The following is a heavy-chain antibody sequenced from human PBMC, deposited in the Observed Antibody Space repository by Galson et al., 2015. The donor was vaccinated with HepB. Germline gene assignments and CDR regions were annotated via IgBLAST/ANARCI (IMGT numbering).Heavy chain of an antibody. CDR1: GFTFDDYT. CDR2: ISWDGGST. D-gene: IGHD6-6*01. J-gene: IGHJ4*02. CDR3: AKGFEYSSSSSLFDY. Sequence: LRLSCAASGFTFDDYTLHWVRQAPGKGLEWVSLISWDGGSTYYADSVKGRFTISRDNSKNSLYLQMNSLRTEDTALYYCAKGFEYSSSSSLFDYWGQGTLVTVSS. V-gene: IGHV3-43*01.